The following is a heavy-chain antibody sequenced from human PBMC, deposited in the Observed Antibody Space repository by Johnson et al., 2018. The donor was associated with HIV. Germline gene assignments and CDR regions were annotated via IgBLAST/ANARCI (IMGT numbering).Heavy chain of an antibody. Sequence: MLLVESGGGCARPGGSLRLSCAVSGFSFTNAWMSWVRQAPGKGLEWVGHIKSKTDGATTDYAAPVRGRFTISRDDSKNTLYLQMNSLKTEDTAVYYCTTGRSYSEGYVFDIWGQGTMVTVSS. V-gene: IGHV3-15*01. J-gene: IGHJ3*02. CDR1: GFSFTNAW. CDR2: IKSKTDGATT. D-gene: IGHD3-10*01. CDR3: TTGRSYSEGYVFDI.